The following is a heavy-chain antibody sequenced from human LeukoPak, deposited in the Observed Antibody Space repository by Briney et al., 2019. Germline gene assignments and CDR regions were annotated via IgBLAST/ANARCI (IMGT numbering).Heavy chain of an antibody. V-gene: IGHV4-59*01. CDR1: GGSISSYF. CDR3: ARAMVRGVTKCAFDI. D-gene: IGHD3-10*01. J-gene: IGHJ3*02. CDR2: IYYSGST. Sequence: SETLSLTCTVSGGSISSYFWSWIRQPPGKGLEWIGYIYYSGSTNYNPSLKSRVTLSVDTSKNQFSLKLSSVTAADTAVYYCARAMVRGVTKCAFDIWGQGTMVTVSS.